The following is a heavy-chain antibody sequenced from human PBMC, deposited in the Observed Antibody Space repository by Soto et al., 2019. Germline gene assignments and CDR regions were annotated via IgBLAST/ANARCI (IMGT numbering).Heavy chain of an antibody. J-gene: IGHJ6*02. V-gene: IGHV1-69*13. D-gene: IGHD2-2*02. CDR3: ATHEIGHCISASCYKGGYYYGMDV. Sequence: SVKVSCKASGGTFSSYAISWVRQAPGQGLEWMGGIIPIFGTADYAQKFQGRVTITADESTSTAYMELSSLRSEDTAMYYCATHEIGHCISASCYKGGYYYGMDVWGQGTTVTAP. CDR1: GGTFSSYA. CDR2: IIPIFGTA.